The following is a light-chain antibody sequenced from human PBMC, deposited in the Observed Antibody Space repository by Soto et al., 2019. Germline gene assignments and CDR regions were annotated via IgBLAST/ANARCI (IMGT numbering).Light chain of an antibody. Sequence: EVVLTQSPATLSLSPGERVTLSCRASQSISGNYLAWYQHKPGQAPRLLISATYTMATDIPDRFSGRGSGTDVSLTISRVEPGDFAVYYCQHYGDSLSITFGQGTRLEI. CDR3: QHYGDSLSIT. CDR2: ATY. J-gene: IGKJ5*01. V-gene: IGKV3-20*01. CDR1: QSISGNY.